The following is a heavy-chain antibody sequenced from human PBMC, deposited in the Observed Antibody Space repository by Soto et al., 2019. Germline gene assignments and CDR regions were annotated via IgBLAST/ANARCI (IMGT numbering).Heavy chain of an antibody. CDR3: ARVSGSYYYGMDV. CDR2: IYHSGST. V-gene: IGHV4-4*02. Sequence: QVQLQESGPGLVKPSGTLSLTCAVSGGSIGSSNWWSWVRQPPGKGLEWIGEIYHSGSTNYNPSLKSRVTISVDKSKNQFSLKLSTVIAADTAVYYCARVSGSYYYGMDVWGQGTTVTVSS. J-gene: IGHJ6*02. CDR1: GGSIGSSNW. D-gene: IGHD1-26*01.